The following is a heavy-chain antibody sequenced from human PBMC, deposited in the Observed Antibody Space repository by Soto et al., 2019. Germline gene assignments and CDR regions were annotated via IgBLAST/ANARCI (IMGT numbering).Heavy chain of an antibody. CDR3: AIATGSYFAFDI. J-gene: IGHJ3*02. D-gene: IGHD1-26*01. CDR2: ISGSGGST. CDR1: GFTFSSYA. V-gene: IGHV3-23*01. Sequence: PGGSLRLSCAASGFTFSSYAMSWVRQAPGKGLEWVSAISGSGGSTYYADSVKGRFTTSRDNSKNTLYLQMNSLRAEDTAVYYCAIATGSYFAFDIWGQGTMVTV.